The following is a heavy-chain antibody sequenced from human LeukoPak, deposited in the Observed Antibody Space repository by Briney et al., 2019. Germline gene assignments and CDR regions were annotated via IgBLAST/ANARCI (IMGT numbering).Heavy chain of an antibody. CDR2: IYYSGST. D-gene: IGHD3-3*01. CDR1: GGSINSSSYY. J-gene: IGHJ5*02. Sequence: SETLSLTCTVSGGSINSSSYYWAWIRQPPGKGLEWIGTIYYSGSTYYNPSLKRRVTISVDTSKNQFSLKLSSVTAADTAAYYCARHYDFWSGLNWFDPWGQGTLVTVSS. V-gene: IGHV4-39*01. CDR3: ARHYDFWSGLNWFDP.